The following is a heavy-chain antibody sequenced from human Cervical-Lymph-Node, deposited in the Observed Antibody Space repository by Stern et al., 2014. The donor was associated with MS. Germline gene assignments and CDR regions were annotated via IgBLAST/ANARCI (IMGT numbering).Heavy chain of an antibody. V-gene: IGHV1-8*01. CDR3: ARCRPGELFPDY. CDR1: GYTFTSYE. J-gene: IGHJ4*02. CDR2: MNPNSGNT. Sequence: QVQLVQSGAEVKKPGASVKVSCKASGYTFTSYEINWVRQATGHGLEWMGWMNPNSGNTGYAQNFQGRVTMTRNTSISTAYMELSSLRSEDTAVYYCARCRPGELFPDYWGQGTLVTVSS. D-gene: IGHD3-10*01.